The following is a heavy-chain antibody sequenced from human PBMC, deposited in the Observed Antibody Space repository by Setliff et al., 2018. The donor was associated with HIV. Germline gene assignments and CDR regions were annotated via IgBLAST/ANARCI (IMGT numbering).Heavy chain of an antibody. J-gene: IGHJ3*02. D-gene: IGHD3-16*01. Sequence: SETLSLTCTVSGDSISNGLHWGWIRQPPGTGLEWIGTISDSGDAHYSPSLKSRVTILVDTSKNQLSLKLSSVTAADTAVYYCARLFQWMSFGFDIWGQGTMVTVSS. CDR3: ARLFQWMSFGFDI. CDR1: GDSISNGLH. CDR2: ISDSGDA. V-gene: IGHV4-38-2*02.